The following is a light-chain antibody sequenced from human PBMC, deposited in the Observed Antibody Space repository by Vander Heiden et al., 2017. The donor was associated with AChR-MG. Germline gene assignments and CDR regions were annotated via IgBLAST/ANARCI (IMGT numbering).Light chain of an antibody. J-gene: IGKJ3*01. CDR3: QQGYRTPLT. Sequence: TQMTQLPSSLSASVGDRVTITCRASQGIRSYLTWYQQDPGKAPKLLIYVASSLQSGVPSRLSRSGSGTDFTLTMSSLQPEDFATYYCQQGYRTPLTFGPGIKVAIK. CDR2: VAS. V-gene: IGKV1-39*01. CDR1: QGIRSY.